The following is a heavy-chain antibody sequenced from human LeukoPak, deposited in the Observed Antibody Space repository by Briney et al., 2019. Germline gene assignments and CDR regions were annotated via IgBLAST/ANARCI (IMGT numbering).Heavy chain of an antibody. J-gene: IGHJ4*02. CDR1: GGSVSSGSYY. V-gene: IGHV4-61*01. CDR2: VYFSGST. CDR3: ARDLRSKFDY. Sequence: PSETLSLTCTVSGGSVSSGSYYWSWIRQPPGKGLEWLGYVYFSGSTNFNPSLKSRVTISIDTSKNQFSLKLSSVTAAGTAVYYCARDLRSKFDYWGQGTLVTVSS. D-gene: IGHD1-14*01.